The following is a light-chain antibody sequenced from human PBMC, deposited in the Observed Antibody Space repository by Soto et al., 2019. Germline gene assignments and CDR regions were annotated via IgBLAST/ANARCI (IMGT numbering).Light chain of an antibody. J-gene: IGLJ1*01. CDR3: SSYAGSSIYV. Sequence: QSVLTQPASVSGSPGQSITISCAGTSSDVGNYNLVSWYQHHPGKAPKLIMFEDSVRPSGVSNRFSGSNSANTASLTISGLQTEDEADYYCSSYAGSSIYVFGSGTKVTVL. V-gene: IGLV2-23*01. CDR1: SSDVGNYNL. CDR2: EDS.